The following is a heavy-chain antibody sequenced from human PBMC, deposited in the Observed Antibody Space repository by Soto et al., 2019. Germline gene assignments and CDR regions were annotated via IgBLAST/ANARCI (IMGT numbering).Heavy chain of an antibody. CDR1: GFSLTSRPMG. CDR2: IYWDDDK. Sequence: QITLKESAPTRVKPTQTLTLTCTFSGFSLTSRPMGVGWIRQPPGKALEWLAFIYWDDDKRYSPSLRSRLTLTKDTSGNQVVLTMTNVDPVDTATYYCAHRLSGYNWNGGYFDYWGQGALVTVSS. V-gene: IGHV2-5*02. CDR3: AHRLSGYNWNGGYFDY. D-gene: IGHD1-1*01. J-gene: IGHJ4*02.